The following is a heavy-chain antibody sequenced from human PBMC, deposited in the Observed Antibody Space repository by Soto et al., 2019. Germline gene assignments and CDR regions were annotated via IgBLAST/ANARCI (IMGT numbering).Heavy chain of an antibody. CDR2: IIPLFRKT. CDR1: GDMFRNSA. J-gene: IGHJ6*02. Sequence: QVQLVQSGAEVKRPGSSVKVSCKASGDMFRNSAFTWVRQAPGQGLAWMGVIIPLFRKTDVAQKFQGRVNLTADESTSSLYMAVSSLTSEDTAVYHCARARLSDGDPNIYFFYGLDVWGQGTTITVSS. V-gene: IGHV1-69*01. CDR3: ARARLSDGDPNIYFFYGLDV. D-gene: IGHD3-10*01.